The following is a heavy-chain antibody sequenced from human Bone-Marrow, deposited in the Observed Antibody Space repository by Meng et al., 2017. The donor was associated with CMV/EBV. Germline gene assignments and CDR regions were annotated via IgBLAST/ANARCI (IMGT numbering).Heavy chain of an antibody. CDR1: GFNFNTYW. CDR2: IKQDGSEK. CDR3: ARDPKRGLGSYHE. D-gene: IGHD3-16*02. J-gene: IGHJ4*02. V-gene: IGHV3-7*01. Sequence: GESLKISCAASGFNFNTYWMSWVRQAPGKGLEWVANIKQDGSEKYYVDSVKGRFTISRDNAKNSLYLQMNSLRAEDTAVYYCARDPKRGLGSYHEWGQGTLVTVSS.